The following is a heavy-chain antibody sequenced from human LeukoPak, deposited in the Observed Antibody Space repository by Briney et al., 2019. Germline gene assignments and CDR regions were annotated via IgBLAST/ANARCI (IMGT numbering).Heavy chain of an antibody. V-gene: IGHV4-61*09. J-gene: IGHJ4*02. CDR3: ARAGGIQLGQVGCFDY. D-gene: IGHD5-18*01. CDR1: GGSISSGSYD. CDR2: LYTSGS. Sequence: SETLSLTCTVSGGSISSGSYDWYWIRQPAGKGLEWIGHLYTSGSNNPSLKSRVTISVDTSKNQFSLKLSSVTAADTAVYYCARAGGIQLGQVGCFDYWGQGTLVTVSS.